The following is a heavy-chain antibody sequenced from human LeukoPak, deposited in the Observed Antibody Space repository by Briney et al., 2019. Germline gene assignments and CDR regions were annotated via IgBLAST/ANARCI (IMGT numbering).Heavy chain of an antibody. D-gene: IGHD3-10*01. CDR2: FDPEDGET. V-gene: IGHV1-24*01. J-gene: IGHJ4*02. Sequence: ASVKVSCKVSGYTLTELSMHWVRQAPGKGLEWMGGFDPEDGETIYAQKFQGRVTMTEDTSTDTAYVELSSLRSEDTAVCYCATDHTMVRGVIIDYWGQGTLVTVSS. CDR3: ATDHTMVRGVIIDY. CDR1: GYTLTELS.